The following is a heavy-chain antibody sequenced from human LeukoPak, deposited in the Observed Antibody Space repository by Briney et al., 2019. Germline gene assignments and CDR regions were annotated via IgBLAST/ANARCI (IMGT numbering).Heavy chain of an antibody. CDR2: ISESGGTT. CDR1: GGSFSGYY. V-gene: IGHV3-23*01. J-gene: IGHJ4*02. Sequence: PSETLSLTCAVYGGSFSGYYWSWIRQPPGKGLEWVSAISESGGTTYYADSVKGRFTVSRDNSKNTLYLQMNSLRAEDTAVYYCARGPQWAYWGQGTLVTVSS. CDR3: ARGPQWAY. D-gene: IGHD1-26*01.